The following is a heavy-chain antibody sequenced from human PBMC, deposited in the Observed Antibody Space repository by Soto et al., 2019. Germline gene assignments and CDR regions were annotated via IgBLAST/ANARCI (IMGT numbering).Heavy chain of an antibody. J-gene: IGHJ3*02. D-gene: IGHD4-17*01. CDR3: AKGRDYGYSNAFDI. CDR2: ISGSGGIT. Sequence: EVQLLESGGGLVQPGGSLRLSCAASGFTFSSYAMSWVRQAPGKGLEWVSAISGSGGITYYADSVKGRFTISRDNYKNTLYLQMNSRRAEDTAVYYCAKGRDYGYSNAFDIWGQGTMVTVSS. CDR1: GFTFSSYA. V-gene: IGHV3-23*01.